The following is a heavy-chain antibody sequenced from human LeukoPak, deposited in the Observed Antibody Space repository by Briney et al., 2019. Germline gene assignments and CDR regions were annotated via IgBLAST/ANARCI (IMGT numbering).Heavy chain of an antibody. CDR1: GFTFSSYG. D-gene: IGHD4-17*01. V-gene: IGHV3-30*03. CDR3: ARNPYGDYYFDY. J-gene: IGHJ4*02. Sequence: PGRSLRLSCAASGFTFSSYGMHWVRQAPGKGLEWVAVISYDGSNKYYADSVKGRFTISRDNSKNTLYLQMNSLRAEDTAVYYCARNPYGDYYFDYWGQGTLVTVSS. CDR2: ISYDGSNK.